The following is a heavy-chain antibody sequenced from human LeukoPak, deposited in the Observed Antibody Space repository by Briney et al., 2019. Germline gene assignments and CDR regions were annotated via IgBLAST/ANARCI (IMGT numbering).Heavy chain of an antibody. CDR1: GFTFSDYW. J-gene: IGHJ4*02. Sequence: PGGSLTLSCAASGFTFSDYWMHWVRQAPGKGLVWVSRISSDGSRVTYADSVKGRFTISRDNAKNTLYLQMNSLRAEDTAVYYCARSVDYCSSTSCYFDYWGQGTLVSVSS. CDR3: ARSVDYCSSTSCYFDY. D-gene: IGHD2-2*01. V-gene: IGHV3-74*01. CDR2: ISSDGSRV.